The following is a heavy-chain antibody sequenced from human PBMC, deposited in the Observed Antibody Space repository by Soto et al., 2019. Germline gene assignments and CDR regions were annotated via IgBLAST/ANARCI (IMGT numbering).Heavy chain of an antibody. Sequence: PGGSLRLSCAASGFTCISYAMSWVRQAPGKGLEWVSAISGSGGSTYYADSVKGRFTISRDNSKNTLYLQMNSLRAEDTAVYYCAKVNYDFWSGYYTGDYYMDVWGKGTTVTVSS. CDR2: ISGSGGST. V-gene: IGHV3-23*01. D-gene: IGHD3-3*01. CDR1: GFTCISYA. J-gene: IGHJ6*03. CDR3: AKVNYDFWSGYYTGDYYMDV.